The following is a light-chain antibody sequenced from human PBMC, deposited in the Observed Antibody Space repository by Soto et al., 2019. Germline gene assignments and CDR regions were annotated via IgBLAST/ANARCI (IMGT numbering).Light chain of an antibody. CDR1: QNIRSR. Sequence: DFQMTQSPSTLSASVGDRVTITCRASQNIRSRLAWFQQKPGKAPKLLIYDASSLESGVPQRFSGSGSGTEFTLTISSLQTDDVATYYCQKHDNAPLTFGGGTKVDIK. J-gene: IGKJ4*01. CDR2: DAS. CDR3: QKHDNAPLT. V-gene: IGKV1-5*01.